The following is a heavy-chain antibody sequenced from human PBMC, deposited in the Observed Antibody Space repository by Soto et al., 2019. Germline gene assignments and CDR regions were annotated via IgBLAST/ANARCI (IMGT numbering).Heavy chain of an antibody. Sequence: QVQLVQSGAEVKKTGSSVKVSCKASGGTFSSYAISWVRQAPGQGLEWMGGIIPIFGTANYAQKLQGRVTITADESTSTAYLELSILRSEDTAVYYCARGTTGYSSSWYYFVYWGQGTLVTFSS. D-gene: IGHD6-13*01. V-gene: IGHV1-69*12. CDR1: GGTFSSYA. CDR2: IIPIFGTA. J-gene: IGHJ4*02. CDR3: ARGTTGYSSSWYYFVY.